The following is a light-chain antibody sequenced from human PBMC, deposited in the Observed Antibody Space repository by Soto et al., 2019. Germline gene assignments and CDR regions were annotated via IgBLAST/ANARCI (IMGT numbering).Light chain of an antibody. Sequence: QSVLTQPASVSGSPGQSITISCTATSSDVGGYNSVSWYQHHPGKAPKLLIYEVSNRPSGVSNRFSGSKSGNTASLTISGLQAEDEADYYCSSYTSSSTLYVFGTGTKVTVL. CDR3: SSYTSSSTLYV. V-gene: IGLV2-14*01. CDR2: EVS. CDR1: SSDVGGYNS. J-gene: IGLJ1*01.